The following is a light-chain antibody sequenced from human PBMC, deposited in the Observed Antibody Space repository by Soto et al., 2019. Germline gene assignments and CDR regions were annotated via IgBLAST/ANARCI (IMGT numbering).Light chain of an antibody. Sequence: DIPINISPSSLCAPVKERVTITCRESQSISSYLNWYQHKPGKAPKLLIYAASSLQSGVPSRFSGSGSGTDFTLTISSLQPEDFAPYYCQQSYSTPPWTFGQGTKVDI. CDR1: QSISSY. CDR3: QQSYSTPPWT. CDR2: AAS. V-gene: IGKV1-39*01. J-gene: IGKJ1*01.